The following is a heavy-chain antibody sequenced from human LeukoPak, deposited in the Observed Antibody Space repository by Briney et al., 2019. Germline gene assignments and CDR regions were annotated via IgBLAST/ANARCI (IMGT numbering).Heavy chain of an antibody. Sequence: GGFLRLSCAASGFTFSSYWMSWVRQAPGKGLEWVAIIKQDGSEKYYVDSVKGRFTISRDNAKNSLYLQMNSLRAEDTAVYYCARDSNPYNWNTRGDYWGQGTLVTVSS. CDR1: GFTFSSYW. CDR3: ARDSNPYNWNTRGDY. J-gene: IGHJ4*02. CDR2: IKQDGSEK. D-gene: IGHD1-20*01. V-gene: IGHV3-7*01.